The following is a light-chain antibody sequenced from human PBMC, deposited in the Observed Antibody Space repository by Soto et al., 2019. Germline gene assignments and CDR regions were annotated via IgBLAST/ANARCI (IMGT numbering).Light chain of an antibody. Sequence: EIVMTQSPATLSVSPGERATLSCRASQSVSSNLAWYQQKPGQAPRLLIYGASTRATGIPARFSGSGSGTEFTLTISSLQSEDFAGYYCQQYNNCPAWTFGQGTKVELK. CDR2: GAS. J-gene: IGKJ1*01. CDR1: QSVSSN. CDR3: QQYNNCPAWT. V-gene: IGKV3-15*01.